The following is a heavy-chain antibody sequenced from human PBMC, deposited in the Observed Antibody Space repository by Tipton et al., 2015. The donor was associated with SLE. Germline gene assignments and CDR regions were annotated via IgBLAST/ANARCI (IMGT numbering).Heavy chain of an antibody. Sequence: TLSLTCDVSGGSIRSGGYSWSWIRQPPGKGLEWIGYIYEIGTTNYNPSLKSRVTISIDGSKNQFSLRLTSVTAADTAVYYCAKDRGARGWSDPWGQGILVTVSS. V-gene: IGHV4-30-2*01. D-gene: IGHD3-10*01. CDR3: AKDRGARGWSDP. CDR2: IYEIGTT. J-gene: IGHJ5*02. CDR1: GGSIRSGGYS.